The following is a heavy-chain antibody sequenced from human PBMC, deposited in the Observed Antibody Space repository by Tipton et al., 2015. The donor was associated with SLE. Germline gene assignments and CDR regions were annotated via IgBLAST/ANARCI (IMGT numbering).Heavy chain of an antibody. CDR2: IHSSGNT. J-gene: IGHJ5*02. V-gene: IGHV4-61*10. CDR3: ARPLGYCSSASCYAGTNWFDP. CDR1: GGSISSGSYY. D-gene: IGHD2-2*01. Sequence: TLSLTCTVSGGSISSGSYYWSWIRQPAGKGLEWIGYIHSSGNTKYNPSLQSRVTTSVDTSKNQFSLNLSSVTAADTAVYYRARPLGYCSSASCYAGTNWFDPWGQGTLVTVSS.